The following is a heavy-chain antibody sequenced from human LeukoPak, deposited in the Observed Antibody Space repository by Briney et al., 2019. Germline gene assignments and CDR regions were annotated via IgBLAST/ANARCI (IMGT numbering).Heavy chain of an antibody. V-gene: IGHV1-69*13. D-gene: IGHD3-22*01. CDR2: IIPIFGTA. CDR3: ASDSSGYYYYYYGMDV. CDR1: GGTFSSYA. J-gene: IGHJ6*02. Sequence: ASVKVSCKASGGTFSSYAISWVRQAPGQGLEWMGGIIPIFGTANYAQKFQGRVTITADESTSTAYMELSSLRSEDTAVYYCASDSSGYYYYYYGMDVWGQGTTVTVSS.